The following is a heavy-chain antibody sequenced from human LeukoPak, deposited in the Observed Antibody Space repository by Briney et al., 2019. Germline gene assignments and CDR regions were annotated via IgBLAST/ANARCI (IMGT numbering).Heavy chain of an antibody. Sequence: GGSLRLSCAAAGVTVSSNYMSWVRQVPGRGLEWVSMMYSDGSIHYLDSVKGRFTISRDNSKNTLYLQMNSLRVEDTAVYYCARWYCNSLNCYYDYWGQGTLVTVSS. CDR3: ARWYCNSLNCYYDY. D-gene: IGHD2/OR15-2a*01. CDR1: GVTVSSNY. CDR2: MYSDGSI. V-gene: IGHV3-53*01. J-gene: IGHJ4*02.